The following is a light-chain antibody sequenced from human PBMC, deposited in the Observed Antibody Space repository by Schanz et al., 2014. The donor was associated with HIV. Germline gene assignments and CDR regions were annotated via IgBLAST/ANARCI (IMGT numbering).Light chain of an antibody. CDR2: DAS. J-gene: IGKJ3*01. V-gene: IGKV1-33*01. CDR1: QDISNY. Sequence: DIQMTQSPSSLSASVGDRVTITCQASQDISNYLNWYQQKPGKAPKLLIYDASHLETGVPSRFSGSGSGTDFTFTISSLQPEDIATYYCQQYDNVPTFTFGPGTKVNIK. CDR3: QQYDNVPTFT.